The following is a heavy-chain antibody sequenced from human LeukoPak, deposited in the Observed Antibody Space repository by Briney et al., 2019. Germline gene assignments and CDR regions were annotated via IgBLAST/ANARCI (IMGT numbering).Heavy chain of an antibody. V-gene: IGHV3-11*04. Sequence: PGGSLRLSCAGFGFTFSDHYMSWIRQAPGKGLEWVSYITGSGRTIYNADSVKGRFTISRDNAKNSLYLQMNSLRAEDTAVYYCARPGAVTIYYHMDVWGKGTTVTVSS. CDR3: ARPGAVTIYYHMDV. D-gene: IGHD4-17*01. CDR1: GFTFSDHY. CDR2: ITGSGRTI. J-gene: IGHJ6*03.